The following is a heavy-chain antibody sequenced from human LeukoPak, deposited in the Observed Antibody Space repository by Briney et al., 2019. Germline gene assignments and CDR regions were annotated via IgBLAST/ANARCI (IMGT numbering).Heavy chain of an antibody. D-gene: IGHD3-22*01. V-gene: IGHV3-48*03. Sequence: PGGSLRLSCAASGFTFSSYEMNWVRQAPGKGLEWVSYINSSGSTIYYADSVKGRFTISRDNAKNSLYLQMNSLRAEDTAVYYCARDSSYYYDSSGYPPNGYGMDVWGQGTTVTVSS. J-gene: IGHJ6*02. CDR3: ARDSSYYYDSSGYPPNGYGMDV. CDR1: GFTFSSYE. CDR2: INSSGSTI.